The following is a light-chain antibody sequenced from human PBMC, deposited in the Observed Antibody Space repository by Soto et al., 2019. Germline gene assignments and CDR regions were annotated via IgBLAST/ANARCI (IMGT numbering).Light chain of an antibody. CDR2: AAY. Sequence: DIQLTQSPAFLSASVGDRVTITCRASQGISTYLAWYQQKPGKAPTLLIYAAYTLQSGVPSRFSGSGSGTEFTLTISSLQPEDFATYYCQQLKTHPRTFGQGTKVEIK. CDR1: QGISTY. J-gene: IGKJ1*01. CDR3: QQLKTHPRT. V-gene: IGKV1-9*01.